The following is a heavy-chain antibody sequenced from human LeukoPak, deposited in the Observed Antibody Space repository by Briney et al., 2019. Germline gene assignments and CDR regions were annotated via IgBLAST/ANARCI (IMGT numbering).Heavy chain of an antibody. CDR2: IYYSGST. J-gene: IGHJ6*02. CDR1: GGSISSYY. Sequence: SETLSLTCTVSGGSISSYYWSWIRQPPGKGLEWIGYIYYSGSTNYNPSLKSRVTISVDTSKNQFSLKLSSVTAADTAVYYCARHLDSGYYCYYGMDVWGQGTTVTVSS. V-gene: IGHV4-59*08. CDR3: ARHLDSGYYCYYGMDV. D-gene: IGHD1-26*01.